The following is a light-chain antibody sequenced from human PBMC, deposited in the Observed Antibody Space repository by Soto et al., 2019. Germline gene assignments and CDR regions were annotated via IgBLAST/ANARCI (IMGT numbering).Light chain of an antibody. CDR1: SSDVGGYSF. CDR2: DVS. CDR3: CSYAGSYTWV. V-gene: IGLV2-11*01. Sequence: QSALTQPRSVSGSAGHSVTISCTGTSSDVGGYSFVSWHQQDPGKAPKLMIYDVSKRPSGVPDRFSGSKSGNTASLTISGLQAEDEADYYCCSYAGSYTWVFGTGTKVTVL. J-gene: IGLJ1*01.